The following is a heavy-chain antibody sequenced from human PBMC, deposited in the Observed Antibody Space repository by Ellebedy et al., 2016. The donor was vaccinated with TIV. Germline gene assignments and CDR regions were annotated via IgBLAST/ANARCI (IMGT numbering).Heavy chain of an antibody. CDR2: ISWNSGSI. CDR1: GFTFDDYA. J-gene: IGHJ5*02. D-gene: IGHD3-10*01. V-gene: IGHV3-9*01. CDR3: ARGWTYYYGSGSYNWFDP. Sequence: SLKISXAASGFTFDDYAMHWVRQAPGKGLEWVSGISWNSGSIGYADSVKGRFTISKDNAKNSLYLQMNSLRSEDTAVYYCARGWTYYYGSGSYNWFDPWGQGTLVTVSS.